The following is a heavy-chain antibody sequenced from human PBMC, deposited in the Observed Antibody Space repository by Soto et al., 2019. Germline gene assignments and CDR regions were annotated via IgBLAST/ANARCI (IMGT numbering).Heavy chain of an antibody. J-gene: IGHJ4*02. CDR1: GFTFGGFY. CDR2: ISGSGGII. V-gene: IGHV3-11*01. Sequence: QVQLVESGGGSVKPGGSLRLSCAASGFTFGGFYMGWIRQAPGRGLEWVSFISGSGGIIYLADSVKGRFAISRDNTKNSLYLQMNSLRAEDTAVYYCGRDPYYEVSGYHSGGVDFWGQGTLVTVSS. D-gene: IGHD3-22*01. CDR3: GRDPYYEVSGYHSGGVDF.